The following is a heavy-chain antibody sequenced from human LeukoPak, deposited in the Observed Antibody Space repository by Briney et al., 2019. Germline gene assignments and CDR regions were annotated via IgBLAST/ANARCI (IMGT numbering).Heavy chain of an antibody. J-gene: IGHJ4*02. CDR3: ASSTQISKYADY. V-gene: IGHV3-21*01. D-gene: IGHD2-2*01. CDR2: ISSSPIDI. CDR1: GFTFSRYA. Sequence: GGSLRLSCAASGFTFSRYAMAWVRQAPGKGPDWVSSISSSPIDIYDADSVKGRFTISRDNSKNSLYLQMNSLRAEDTAVYYCASSTQISKYADYWGQGALVTVSS.